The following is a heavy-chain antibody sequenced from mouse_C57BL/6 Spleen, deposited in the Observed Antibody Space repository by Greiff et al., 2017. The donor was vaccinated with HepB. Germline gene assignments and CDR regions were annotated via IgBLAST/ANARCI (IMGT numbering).Heavy chain of an antibody. CDR3: TTAGSSPLYAMDY. D-gene: IGHD1-1*01. J-gene: IGHJ4*01. V-gene: IGHV14-4*01. Sequence: VQLQQSGAELVRPGASVKLSCTASGFNIKDDYMHWVKQRPEKGLEWIGWIDPENGDTEYASKFQGKATITADTSSNTAYLQLSSLTSEDTAVYYCTTAGSSPLYAMDYWGQGTSVTVSS. CDR1: GFNIKDDY. CDR2: IDPENGDT.